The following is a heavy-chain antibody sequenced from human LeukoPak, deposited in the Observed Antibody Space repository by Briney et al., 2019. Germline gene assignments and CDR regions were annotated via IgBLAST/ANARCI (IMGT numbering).Heavy chain of an antibody. CDR3: AREHPLAGDSSALDY. D-gene: IGHD3-22*01. CDR2: IYTSGST. J-gene: IGHJ4*02. V-gene: IGHV4-4*07. CDR1: GGSISSYY. Sequence: SETLSLTCTVSGGSISSYYWSWIRQPAGKGLEWIGRIYTSGSTNYNPSLKSRVTMSVDTSKNQFSLKLSSVTAADTAVYYCAREHPLAGDSSALDYWGQGTLVTVSS.